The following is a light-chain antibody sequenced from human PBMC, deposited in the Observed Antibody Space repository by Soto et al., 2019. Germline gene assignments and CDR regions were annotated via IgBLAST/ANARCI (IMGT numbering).Light chain of an antibody. V-gene: IGKV1-39*01. Sequence: DIQMTQSPSSLSASVGDRVTITCRASQSISSYLNWYQQKPGKAPKLLIYAASSLQSGVPSRFSCSGSGTDFPLTISSLQPEDFATYYCQQSYSTPTFGGGTKWIS. J-gene: IGKJ4*01. CDR1: QSISSY. CDR2: AAS. CDR3: QQSYSTPT.